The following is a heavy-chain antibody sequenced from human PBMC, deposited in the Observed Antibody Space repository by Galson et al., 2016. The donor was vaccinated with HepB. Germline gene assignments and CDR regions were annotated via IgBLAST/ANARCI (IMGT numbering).Heavy chain of an antibody. CDR3: ARHRSNPKSRDYHYGLDV. J-gene: IGHJ6*02. CDR1: GYSFTSYW. V-gene: IGHV5-51*01. CDR2: IYPGDSDT. Sequence: QSGAEVKKPGESLKISCRVYGYSFTSYWLAWVRQMPGKGLEWMGIIYPGDSDTKYSPSLEGQVTTSVDKSINTAFLHWNSLQASDSGIYSCARHRSNPKSRDYHYGLDVWGQGTTVTVSS. D-gene: IGHD4/OR15-4a*01.